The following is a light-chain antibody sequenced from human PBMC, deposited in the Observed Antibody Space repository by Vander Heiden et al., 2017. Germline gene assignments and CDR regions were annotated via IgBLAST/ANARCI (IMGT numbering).Light chain of an antibody. V-gene: IGKV4-1*01. CDR3: QQDYTTPLT. CDR1: QSVLYSSNNKNY. CDR2: CAS. Sequence: DNVITEAPDVGAVSLGERATINCKSSQSVLYSSNNKNYLAWYQQKPGQPPKLLIYCASTRESAVPDPFTGRVSGTDFTLPLSSLQPEDVAVYYCQQDYTTPLTFGGGTKVEIK. J-gene: IGKJ4*01.